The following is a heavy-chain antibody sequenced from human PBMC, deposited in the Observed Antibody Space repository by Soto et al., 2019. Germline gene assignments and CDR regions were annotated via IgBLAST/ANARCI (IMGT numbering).Heavy chain of an antibody. J-gene: IGHJ6*02. V-gene: IGHV3-23*01. Sequence: EVQLLESGGGLVQPGGSLRLSCAASGFTFSSYAMSWVRQAPGKGLEWVSGISGSGGSTYYADSVKGRFTISRDNAKNTLYLQMNSLRAEDTAVYYCAKAGTPMVTFYYYGMDVWGQGTTVTVSS. CDR3: AKAGTPMVTFYYYGMDV. D-gene: IGHD5-18*01. CDR2: ISGSGGST. CDR1: GFTFSSYA.